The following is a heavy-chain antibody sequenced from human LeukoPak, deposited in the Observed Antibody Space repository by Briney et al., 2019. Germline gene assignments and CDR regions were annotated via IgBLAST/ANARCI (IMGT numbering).Heavy chain of an antibody. CDR3: ARSNSSGRGAFDI. J-gene: IGHJ3*02. CDR2: ISSSSSTI. CDR1: GFTFSSYS. Sequence: GGSLRLSCAASGFTFSSYSMTWVRQAPGKGLEWVSYISSSSSTIYYADSVKGRFAFSRDNAKNSLYLQMNSLRDEDTAVYYCARSNSSGRGAFDIWGQGTMITVSS. D-gene: IGHD6-19*01. V-gene: IGHV3-48*02.